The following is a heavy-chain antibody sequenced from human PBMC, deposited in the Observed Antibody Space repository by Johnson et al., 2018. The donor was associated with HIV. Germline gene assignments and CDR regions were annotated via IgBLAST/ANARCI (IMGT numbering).Heavy chain of an antibody. D-gene: IGHD6-19*01. CDR1: GFTFSSYG. V-gene: IGHV3-30*19. J-gene: IGHJ3*02. Sequence: QEKLVESGGGVVQPGRSLRLSCAASGFTFSSYGMHWVRQAPGKGLEWVAVISYDGSNKYYADSVKGRFTISRDNSKNILYLQMNSLRAEDTALYYCAKDRSVAGLYDAFDIWGQGTRVTVSS. CDR3: AKDRSVAGLYDAFDI. CDR2: ISYDGSNK.